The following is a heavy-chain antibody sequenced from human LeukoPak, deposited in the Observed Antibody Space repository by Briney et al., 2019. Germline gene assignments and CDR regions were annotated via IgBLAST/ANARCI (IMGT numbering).Heavy chain of an antibody. V-gene: IGHV3-21*01. CDR3: ARFVVLEYRGSGTLFDY. D-gene: IGHD3-10*01. CDR1: GGSISSSS. CDR2: ISGSGGST. Sequence: PSETLSLTCTVSGGSISSSSYYWGWIRQPPGKGLEWVSAISGSGGSTYYADSVKGRFTISRDNAKNSLYLQMNSLRAEDTAVYYCARFVVLEYRGSGTLFDYWGQGTLVTVSS. J-gene: IGHJ4*02.